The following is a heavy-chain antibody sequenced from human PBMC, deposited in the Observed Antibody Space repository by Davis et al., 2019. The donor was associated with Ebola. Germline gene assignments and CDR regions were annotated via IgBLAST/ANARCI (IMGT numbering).Heavy chain of an antibody. Sequence: GESLKISCAASGFTFSDYYMSWIRQAPGKGLEWVSYISSSGSTIYYADSVKGRFTISRDNAKNSLYLQMNSLRAEDTAVYYCARDFLFRRLDYWGQGTLVTVSS. V-gene: IGHV3-11*01. CDR2: ISSSGSTI. D-gene: IGHD3-3*01. J-gene: IGHJ4*02. CDR1: GFTFSDYY. CDR3: ARDFLFRRLDY.